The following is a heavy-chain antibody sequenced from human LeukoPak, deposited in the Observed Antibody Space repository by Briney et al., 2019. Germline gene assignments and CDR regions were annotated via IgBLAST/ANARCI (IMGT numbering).Heavy chain of an antibody. CDR1: GYNFTNNW. Sequence: GGSLKISCKGSGYNFTNNWIGWVRQMPGKGLEWMGIIYPADSDTRYRPSFQGQVTISADKSISTAYLQWSSLKASDTAMYYCASEGIIAVGAAFDIWGQGTLVTVSS. V-gene: IGHV5-51*01. J-gene: IGHJ3*02. D-gene: IGHD2-15*01. CDR3: ASEGIIAVGAAFDI. CDR2: IYPADSDT.